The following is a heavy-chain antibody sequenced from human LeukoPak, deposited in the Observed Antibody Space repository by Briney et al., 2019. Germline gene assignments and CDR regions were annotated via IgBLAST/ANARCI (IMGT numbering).Heavy chain of an antibody. Sequence: QPGGSLRLSCAASGFTLSTYGMNWVRQTPGKGLEWVSVISGSGGTTAYADSVKGRFTISRDNSKNTLYLQMNSLRAEDTAVYYCAKGLKWDIVVVVAATAGGYWGQGTLVTVSS. CDR3: AKGLKWDIVVVVAATAGGY. J-gene: IGHJ4*02. D-gene: IGHD2-15*01. CDR1: GFTLSTYG. V-gene: IGHV3-23*01. CDR2: ISGSGGTT.